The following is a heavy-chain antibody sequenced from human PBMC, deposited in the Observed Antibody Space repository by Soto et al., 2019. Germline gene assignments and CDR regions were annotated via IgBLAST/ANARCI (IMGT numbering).Heavy chain of an antibody. V-gene: IGHV3-30-3*01. CDR2: ISYDGSNK. Sequence: GGSLRLSCAASGFTFSSYAMHWVRQAPGKGLECVAVISYDGSNKYYADSVKGRFTISRDNSKNTLYLQMNSLRAEDTAVYYCARDTYGRGRGQQLADYYYHGMDVWGQGTTVTVYS. CDR3: ARDTYGRGRGQQLADYYYHGMDV. J-gene: IGHJ6*02. CDR1: GFTFSSYA. D-gene: IGHD6-13*01.